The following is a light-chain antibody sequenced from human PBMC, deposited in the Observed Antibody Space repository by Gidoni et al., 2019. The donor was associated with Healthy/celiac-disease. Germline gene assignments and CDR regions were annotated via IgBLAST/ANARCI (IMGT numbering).Light chain of an antibody. CDR3: QQYNNWPPLT. V-gene: IGKV3-15*01. CDR1: QSVSSN. Sequence: EIVMTEPAATLSVSPGERATLSCRASQSVSSNLAWYQQTPGQAPRLLIYCASTRATGIPARFSGSGSGTEFTLTISSLQSEDFAVYYCQQYNNWPPLTFGGGTQVEIK. J-gene: IGKJ4*01. CDR2: CAS.